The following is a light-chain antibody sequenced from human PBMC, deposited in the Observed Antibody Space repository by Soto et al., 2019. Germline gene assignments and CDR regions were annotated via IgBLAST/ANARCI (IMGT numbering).Light chain of an antibody. Sequence: QAVVTQEPSLTVSPGGTVTLTCGSSTGAVTSGHYPYWFQQKPGQAPRALIYDTNNKHSWTPARFSGSLLGDKAALTLSGAQPEDEADYYCLLFYSDIRGVFGGGIKLTVL. CDR1: TGAVTSGHY. J-gene: IGLJ3*02. V-gene: IGLV7-46*01. CDR3: LLFYSDIRGV. CDR2: DTN.